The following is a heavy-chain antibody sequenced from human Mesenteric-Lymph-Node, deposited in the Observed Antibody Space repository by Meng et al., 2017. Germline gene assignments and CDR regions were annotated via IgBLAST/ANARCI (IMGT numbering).Heavy chain of an antibody. CDR3: TTLYGDSIS. Sequence: QVQLQESGPGLVKPSETLSLTCAVSGGSISRSDWWSWVRQPPGKGLEWIGETSHSGSTNYSPSLKSRVTISLDKSKNQLSLKLNSVTAADTAVYYCTTLYGDSISWGQGTLVTVSS. D-gene: IGHD4-17*01. V-gene: IGHV4-4*02. J-gene: IGHJ4*02. CDR1: GGSISRSDW. CDR2: TSHSGST.